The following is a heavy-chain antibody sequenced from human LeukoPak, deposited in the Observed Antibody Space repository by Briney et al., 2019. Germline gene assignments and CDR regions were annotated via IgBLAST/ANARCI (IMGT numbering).Heavy chain of an antibody. J-gene: IGHJ5*02. V-gene: IGHV4-59*01. CDR1: GGSISSYY. CDR3: ARERSSSGWLNWFDP. D-gene: IGHD6-19*01. Sequence: PSETLSLTCTVSGGSISSYYWSWIRQPPGKGLERIGYIYYSGSTNYNPSLKSRVTISVDTSKNQFSLKLSSVTAADTAVYYCARERSSSGWLNWFDPWGQGTLVTVSS. CDR2: IYYSGST.